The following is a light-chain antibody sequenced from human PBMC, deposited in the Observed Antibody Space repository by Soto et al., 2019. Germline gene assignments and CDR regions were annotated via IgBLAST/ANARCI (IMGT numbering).Light chain of an antibody. Sequence: DVVMTQSPLSLPVTLGQPASISCRSSQSLLYSDGNTYLTWFQQRPGQSPRRLIYEVSKRDSGVPDRFSGSGSGTDFTLKISRVEAEDVGVYSCMQGTHWPITFGQGTRLEIK. CDR1: QSLLYSDGNTY. CDR3: MQGTHWPIT. V-gene: IGKV2-30*01. CDR2: EVS. J-gene: IGKJ5*01.